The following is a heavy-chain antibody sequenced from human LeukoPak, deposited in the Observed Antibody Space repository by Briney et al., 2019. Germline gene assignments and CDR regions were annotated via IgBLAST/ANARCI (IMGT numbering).Heavy chain of an antibody. CDR1: GFTFSSYG. CDR3: ARDGYYGSGSYGSYDAFDI. D-gene: IGHD3-10*01. CDR2: IWYDGSNK. J-gene: IGHJ3*02. Sequence: PGRSLRLSCAASGFTFSSYGMHWVRQAPGKGLEWVAVIWYDGSNKYYAASVKGRFTISRDNSKNTLYLQMNSLRAEDTAVYYCARDGYYGSGSYGSYDAFDIWGQGTMVTVSS. V-gene: IGHV3-33*01.